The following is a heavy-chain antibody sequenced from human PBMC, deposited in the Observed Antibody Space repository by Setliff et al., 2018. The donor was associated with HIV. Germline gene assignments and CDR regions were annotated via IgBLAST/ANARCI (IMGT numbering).Heavy chain of an antibody. CDR1: GGSMNENH. V-gene: IGHV4-4*08. Sequence: SETLSLTCTVSGGSMNENHWSWIRQSPGKGLEWIAYIHTSGSTYFNPSFVSRVTISIDSSENQFSLKLRSLTVADTAVYFCARTGYAFDLWGPGTMVTVSS. CDR3: ARTGYAFDL. J-gene: IGHJ3*01. CDR2: IHTSGST.